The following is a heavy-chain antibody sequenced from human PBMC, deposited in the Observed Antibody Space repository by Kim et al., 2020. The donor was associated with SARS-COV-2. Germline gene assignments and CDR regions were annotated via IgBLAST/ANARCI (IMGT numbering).Heavy chain of an antibody. CDR3: TREGYGKLRDLYYYYYYGMDV. D-gene: IGHD4-17*01. J-gene: IGHJ6*02. CDR2: IRSKAYGGTT. CDR1: GFTFGDYA. Sequence: GGSLRLSCTASGFTFGDYAMSWVRQAPGKGLEWVGFIRSKAYGGTTEYAASVKGRFTISRDDSKSIAYLQMNSLKTEDTAVYYCTREGYGKLRDLYYYYYYGMDVWGQGTTVTVSS. V-gene: IGHV3-49*04.